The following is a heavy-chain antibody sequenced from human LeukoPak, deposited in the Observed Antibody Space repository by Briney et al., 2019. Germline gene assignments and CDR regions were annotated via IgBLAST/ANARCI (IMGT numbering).Heavy chain of an antibody. D-gene: IGHD3-22*01. Sequence: GGSLRLSCAASGFTFSSYSMNWVRQAPGKGLEWVSSISRSSSYIYYADSVKGRFTISRDNAKNSLYLQMNSLRAEDTAVYYCARERYYYDSSYYYVKYFDYWGQGTLVTVSS. J-gene: IGHJ4*02. CDR2: ISRSSSYI. V-gene: IGHV3-21*04. CDR3: ARERYYYDSSYYYVKYFDY. CDR1: GFTFSSYS.